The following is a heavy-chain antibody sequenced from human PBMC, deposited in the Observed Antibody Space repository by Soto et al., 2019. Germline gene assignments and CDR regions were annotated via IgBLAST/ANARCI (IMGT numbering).Heavy chain of an antibody. V-gene: IGHV4-4*02. CDR3: ARDKANVGGYNQFDP. Sequence: QMQLQESGPGLLKPSETLSLTCAVSGASIRGSKWWSWVRQPPGKGLEWIGDIYHSGTTNYNPSLKSRVTMSVDKSKNQFSLNLTSVTAADTAVYYCARDKANVGGYNQFDPWGPGTLVTVSS. CDR1: GASIRGSKW. CDR2: IYHSGTT. J-gene: IGHJ5*02. D-gene: IGHD3-16*01.